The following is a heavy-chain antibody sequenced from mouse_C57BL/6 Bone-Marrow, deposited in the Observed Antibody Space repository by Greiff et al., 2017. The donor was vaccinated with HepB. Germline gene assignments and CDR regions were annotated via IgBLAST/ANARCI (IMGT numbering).Heavy chain of an antibody. CDR1: GYAFSSYW. D-gene: IGHD2-4*01. V-gene: IGHV1-80*01. J-gene: IGHJ1*03. CDR3: AREGLYDYDAGRGGFDV. CDR2: IYPGDGDT. Sequence: QVQLQQSGAELVKPGASVKISCKASGYAFSSYWMNWVKQRPGKGLEWIGQIYPGDGDTNYNGKFKGKATLTADKSSSTAYMQLSSLTSEDSAVYFCAREGLYDYDAGRGGFDVWGTGTTVTVSS.